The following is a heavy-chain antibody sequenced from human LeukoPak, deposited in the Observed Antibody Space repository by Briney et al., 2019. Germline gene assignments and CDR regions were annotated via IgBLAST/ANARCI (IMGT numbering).Heavy chain of an antibody. J-gene: IGHJ4*02. CDR3: ARQAGFYDTRGYPYYFDS. D-gene: IGHD3-22*01. Sequence: SETLSLTCTVSGGSINSYYWGWIRQPPGKGLEWIGYIHYSGTTEYHPSLKSRVTFSVDTSNNKFSLNLSSVTAADTAVYYCARQAGFYDTRGYPYYFDSWGQGILVTVSS. CDR1: GGSINSYY. V-gene: IGHV4-59*08. CDR2: IHYSGTT.